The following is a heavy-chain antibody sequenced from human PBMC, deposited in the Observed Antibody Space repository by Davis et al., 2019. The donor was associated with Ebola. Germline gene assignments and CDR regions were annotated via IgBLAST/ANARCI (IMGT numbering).Heavy chain of an antibody. CDR2: INHSGST. V-gene: IGHV4-34*01. Sequence: SETLSPTCAVYGGSFSGYYWSWIRQPPGKGLEWIGEINHSGSTNYNPSLKSRVTISVDTSKNQFSLKLSSVTAADTAVYYCARLYRKPYYYYYYGMDVWGQGTTVTVSS. CDR1: GGSFSGYY. CDR3: ARLYRKPYYYYYYGMDV. D-gene: IGHD1-26*01. J-gene: IGHJ6*02.